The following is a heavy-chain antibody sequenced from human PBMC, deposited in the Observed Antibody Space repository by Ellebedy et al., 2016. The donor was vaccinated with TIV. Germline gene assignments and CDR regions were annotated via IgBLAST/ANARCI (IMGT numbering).Heavy chain of an antibody. CDR2: INPNSGGT. CDR1: GYTFTGYY. V-gene: IGHV1-2*04. Sequence: ASVKVSXXASGYTFTGYYMHWVRQAPGQGLEWMGWINPNSGGTNYAQKFQGWVTITRDTSISTAYMELSRLRSDDTAVYYCARGYSSGWYDYWGQGTLVTVSS. CDR3: ARGYSSGWYDY. J-gene: IGHJ4*02. D-gene: IGHD6-19*01.